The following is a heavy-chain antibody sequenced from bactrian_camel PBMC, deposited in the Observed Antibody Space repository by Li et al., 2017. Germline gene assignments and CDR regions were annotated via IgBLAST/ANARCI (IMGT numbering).Heavy chain of an antibody. V-gene: IGHV3S37*01. Sequence: QVQLVESGGGLVRPGGSLRLSCATSRFTFGHYAMSWVRRGPGKGLEWVSHISSAGDYTYYADSVRGRFTISRDNDNNTLYLQMNSLMVEDTAVYYCVGLTKVREPSEEDFYWSQGTQVTVS. J-gene: IGHJ4*01. CDR1: RFTFGHYA. D-gene: IGHD3*01. CDR2: ISSAGDYT. CDR3: VGLTKVREPSEEDFY.